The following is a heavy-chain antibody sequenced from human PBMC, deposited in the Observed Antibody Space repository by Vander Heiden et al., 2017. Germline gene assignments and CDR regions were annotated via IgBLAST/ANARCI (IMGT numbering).Heavy chain of an antibody. D-gene: IGHD6-13*01. CDR2: ISGSGGST. CDR1: GFTFSGYA. V-gene: IGHV3-23*01. Sequence: EVQLLESGGGLVQPGGSLRPSGAASGFTFSGYAMSWVRQAPGKGLEWVSAISGSGGSTYYADSVKGRFTNSRDNSKNTLYLQMNSLRAEDTAVYYCAKGPGSSWSYRPRFDYWGQGTLVTVSS. J-gene: IGHJ4*02. CDR3: AKGPGSSWSYRPRFDY.